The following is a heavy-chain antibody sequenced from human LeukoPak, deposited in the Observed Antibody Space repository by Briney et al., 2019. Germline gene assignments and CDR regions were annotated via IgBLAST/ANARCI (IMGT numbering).Heavy chain of an antibody. D-gene: IGHD5-18*01. Sequence: GESLKISCVASGYNFLNYWIAWVRQMPGKGLEWMGSIYPGDSDTRYSPSFQGQVAISVDKSINSAFLQWSSLKASDSAMYYCVRVIDRGYRYAYYYWGQGTLVTVSS. CDR2: IYPGDSDT. J-gene: IGHJ4*02. CDR1: GYNFLNYW. CDR3: VRVIDRGYRYAYYY. V-gene: IGHV5-51*01.